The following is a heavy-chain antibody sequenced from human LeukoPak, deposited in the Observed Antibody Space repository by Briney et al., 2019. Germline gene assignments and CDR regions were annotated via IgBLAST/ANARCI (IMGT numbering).Heavy chain of an antibody. D-gene: IGHD3-10*01. J-gene: IGHJ3*02. CDR2: MTSNSGNT. CDR3: AMGSYYNGDAFEM. Sequence: GASVKVSCKASGYTFTSYDINWVRQATGLGLEWMGRMTSNSGNTGYAQKFQGRVTITRNTSIRTAYLELSSLRSEDSAVYYCAMGSYYNGDAFEMWGQGTMVTVSS. CDR1: GYTFTSYD. V-gene: IGHV1-8*01.